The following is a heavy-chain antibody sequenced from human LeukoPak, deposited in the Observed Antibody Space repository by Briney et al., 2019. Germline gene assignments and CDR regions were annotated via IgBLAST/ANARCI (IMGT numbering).Heavy chain of an antibody. V-gene: IGHV1-46*01. CDR3: ARGPKIYYDSSGYYYYYGMDV. D-gene: IGHD3-22*01. CDR2: INPSGGST. Sequence: ASVKVSCKASGYTFTSYYMHWVRQAPGQGLEWMGIINPSGGSTSYAQKFQGRVTMTRDTSTSTVYMELSSLRSEDTAVYYCARGPKIYYDSSGYYYYYGMDVWGQGTTVTVSS. CDR1: GYTFTSYY. J-gene: IGHJ6*02.